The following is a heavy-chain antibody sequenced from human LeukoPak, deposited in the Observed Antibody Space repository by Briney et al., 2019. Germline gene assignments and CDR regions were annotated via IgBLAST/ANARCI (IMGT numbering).Heavy chain of an antibody. CDR2: IYYSGSI. Sequence: PSETLSLTCTVSGGSITNYYWSWIRQPLGKGLEWIGYIYYSGSINYNPSLKSRVSILVDTSKNQFSLRLTSVTAADTAVYYCARQKYSGSYYFDYWGQGTLVTVSS. V-gene: IGHV4-59*08. D-gene: IGHD1-26*01. CDR1: GGSITNYY. CDR3: ARQKYSGSYYFDY. J-gene: IGHJ4*02.